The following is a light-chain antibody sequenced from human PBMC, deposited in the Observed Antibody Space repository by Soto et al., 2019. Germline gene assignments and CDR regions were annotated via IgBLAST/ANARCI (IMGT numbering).Light chain of an antibody. CDR1: SGSVSTSYY. CDR2: NTT. J-gene: IGLJ2*01. CDR3: ALYVGSGTVV. V-gene: IGLV8-61*01. Sequence: QTVVTQEPSFSVSPGGTVILTCGLTSGSVSTSYYPCWYQQRPGMAPRTLIYNTTTRSSGVPYRFSGSILGNKAALTIPGAQSDDESDYLCALYVGSGTVVFGGGTKLTVL.